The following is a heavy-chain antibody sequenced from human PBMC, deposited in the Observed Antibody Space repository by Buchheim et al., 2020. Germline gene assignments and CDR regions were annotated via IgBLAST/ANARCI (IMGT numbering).Heavy chain of an antibody. CDR2: IYPGDSDT. D-gene: IGHD6-19*01. Sequence: EVQLVQSGAEVKKPGESLKISCKVSGYSFTYYWIGWVRQMPGKGLEWMGIIYPGDSDTRYSPSFQGQVIISADESISSAYLQWSSLKASDTAMYYCARLSKVAGTTWVRKPFDYWGPGTL. J-gene: IGHJ4*02. CDR3: ARLSKVAGTTWVRKPFDY. V-gene: IGHV5-51*01. CDR1: GYSFTYYW.